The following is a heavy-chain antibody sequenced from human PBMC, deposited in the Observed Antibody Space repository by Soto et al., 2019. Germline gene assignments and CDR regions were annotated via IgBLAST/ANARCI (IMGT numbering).Heavy chain of an antibody. D-gene: IGHD3-10*01. CDR2: IYPGDSDT. CDR3: AGGGVRGVITRTRDYYGMDV. J-gene: IGHJ6*02. Sequence: GESLXISCKGSGYSFTSYWIGWVRQMPGKGLEWMGIIYPGDSDTRYSPSFQGQVTISADKSISTAYLQWSSLKASDTAMYYCAGGGVRGVITRTRDYYGMDVWGQGTTVTVSS. V-gene: IGHV5-51*01. CDR1: GYSFTSYW.